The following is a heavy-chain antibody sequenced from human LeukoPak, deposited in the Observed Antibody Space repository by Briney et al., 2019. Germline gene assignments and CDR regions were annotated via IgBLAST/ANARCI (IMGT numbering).Heavy chain of an antibody. J-gene: IGHJ4*02. D-gene: IGHD1-26*01. V-gene: IGHV5-51*03. CDR3: ARRSGSFQGDYNFDY. Sequence: GESLKISCKGSGYSFTSYSIGWVRQMPGKGLEWMGIIYPGDSDTRYSPSFQGQVTISADKSISTAYLQWSSLKASDTAMYYCARRSGSFQGDYNFDYWGQGTLVTVSS. CDR2: IYPGDSDT. CDR1: GYSFTSYS.